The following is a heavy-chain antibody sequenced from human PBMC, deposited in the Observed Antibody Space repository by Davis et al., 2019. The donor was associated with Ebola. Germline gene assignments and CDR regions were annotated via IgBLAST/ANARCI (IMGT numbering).Heavy chain of an antibody. J-gene: IGHJ6*02. CDR2: ISSRSSSI. V-gene: IGHV3-48*02. Sequence: ESLKISCAASGFTFSTYSMNWVRQAPGKGLEWLSYISSRSSSIYYADSVKGRFTISRDNAKNSLYLQMNSLRDEDTAVYYCARSFQVDTAMVTVYYYFGMDVWGQGTTVTVSS. CDR1: GFTFSTYS. CDR3: ARSFQVDTAMVTVYYYFGMDV. D-gene: IGHD5-18*01.